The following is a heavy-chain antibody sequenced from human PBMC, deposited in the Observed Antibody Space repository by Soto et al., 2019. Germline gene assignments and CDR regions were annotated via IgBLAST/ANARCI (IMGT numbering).Heavy chain of an antibody. V-gene: IGHV4-59*01. CDR1: GGSISSYY. J-gene: IGHJ4*02. D-gene: IGHD4-17*01. CDR3: ARGGRTTVFPQVY. CDR2: IYYSGST. Sequence: QVQLQESGPGLVKPSETLSLTCTVSGGSISSYYWSWIRQPPGKGLEWIGYIYYSGSTNYNPSLKSRVTISVDTSKNQFSLKLSSVTAADTAVYYCARGGRTTVFPQVYWGQGTLVTVSS.